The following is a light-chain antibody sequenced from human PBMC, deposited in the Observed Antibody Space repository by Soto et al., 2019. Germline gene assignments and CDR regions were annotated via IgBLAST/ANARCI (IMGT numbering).Light chain of an antibody. Sequence: QPVLTQPPSASGTPGQRVTISCSGSRSNIGSNTVNWYQQLPGSAPKLLIYSNNQRPSGVPDRFSGSKSGTSASLAISGLQSEDEADYYCAAWDDSLNGFYVFGTGTKLTVL. CDR1: RSNIGSNT. V-gene: IGLV1-44*01. CDR2: SNN. J-gene: IGLJ1*01. CDR3: AAWDDSLNGFYV.